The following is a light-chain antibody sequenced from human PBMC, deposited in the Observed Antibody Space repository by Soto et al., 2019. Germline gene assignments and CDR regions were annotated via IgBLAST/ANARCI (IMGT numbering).Light chain of an antibody. CDR2: RNN. Sequence: SLLTQPPSASGTPGLRVTISCSGSSSNIGGNFVFWYQQLPGTAPKLLIYRNNQRPSGVPDRFSGSKSGTSASLAISGLRSEDEADYYCAAWDDSLSGVVFGGGTKLTVL. J-gene: IGLJ2*01. CDR1: SSNIGGNF. CDR3: AAWDDSLSGVV. V-gene: IGLV1-47*01.